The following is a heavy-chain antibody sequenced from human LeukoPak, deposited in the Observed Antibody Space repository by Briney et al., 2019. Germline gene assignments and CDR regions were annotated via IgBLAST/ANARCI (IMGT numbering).Heavy chain of an antibody. V-gene: IGHV4-39*01. CDR2: FYYSGST. CDR1: GASISSVSSY. CDR3: ARAYCSGGSCYSRFLFDY. J-gene: IGHJ4*02. D-gene: IGHD2-15*01. Sequence: SETLSLTCTVSGASISSVSSYWVWIRQPPGEGLEWIGSFYYSGSTYYNPSLKSRVTISVDTSKSQFSLNLSSVTAADTAVYYCARAYCSGGSCYSRFLFDYWGQGTLVTVSS.